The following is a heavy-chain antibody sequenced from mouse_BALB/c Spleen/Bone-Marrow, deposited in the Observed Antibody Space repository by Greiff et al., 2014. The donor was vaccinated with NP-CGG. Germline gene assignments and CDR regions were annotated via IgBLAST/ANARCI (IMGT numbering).Heavy chain of an antibody. CDR1: GFNIKDTY. V-gene: IGHV14-3*02. CDR3: AMYHYGSSLLAY. J-gene: IGHJ3*01. Sequence: VQLKESGAELVKPGASVKLSCTASGFNIKDTYMHWVKQRPEQGLEWIGRIDPANGNTKYDPKFQGKATITADTSSNTAYLQLSSLTSEGTAVYYCAMYHYGSSLLAYWGQGTLVTVSA. CDR2: IDPANGNT. D-gene: IGHD1-1*01.